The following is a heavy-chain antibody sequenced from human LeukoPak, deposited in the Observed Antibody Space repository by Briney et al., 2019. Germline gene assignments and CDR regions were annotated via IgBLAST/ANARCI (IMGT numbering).Heavy chain of an antibody. V-gene: IGHV2-70*04. D-gene: IGHD3-16*02. J-gene: IGHJ4*02. CDR3: AREGGIMITFGGVIEPYYFDY. CDR2: IVWADDK. Sequence: SGPALVKPTQTLTLTCTFSGVSLSTSGMRVSWIRQPPEKAQGRLARIVWADDKFYSTSLKTRLTISKDTSKNQVVLTMTNMDPVDTATYYCAREGGIMITFGGVIEPYYFDYWGQGTLVTVSS. CDR1: GVSLSTSGMR.